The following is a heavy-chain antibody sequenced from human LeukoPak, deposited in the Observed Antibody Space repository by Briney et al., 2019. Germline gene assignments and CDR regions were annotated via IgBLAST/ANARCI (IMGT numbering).Heavy chain of an antibody. J-gene: IGHJ4*02. V-gene: IGHV4-59*01. Sequence: PSEPLSLTCSVSGGSISPYYWSWFTQPPGRGREWIGYIFHSGITTYNPSLKSRVTISLDSSKNQFFLRLTSVTAADTAMYYCARAETLAAIYFDFWGQGSLVTVSS. D-gene: IGHD6-25*01. CDR3: ARAETLAAIYFDF. CDR1: GGSISPYY. CDR2: IFHSGIT.